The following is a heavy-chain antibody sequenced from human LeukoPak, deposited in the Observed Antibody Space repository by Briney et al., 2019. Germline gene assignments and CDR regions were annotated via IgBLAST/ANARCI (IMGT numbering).Heavy chain of an antibody. CDR1: GYTFTSYA. V-gene: IGHV7-4-1*02. CDR3: ARWKIAVAGKRVFDY. D-gene: IGHD6-19*01. J-gene: IGHJ4*02. Sequence: GASVKVSCKASGYTFTSYAMNWVRQAPGQGLEWMGWINTNTGNPTYAQGFIGRFVFSLDTSVSTAYLQISSLKAEDTAVYYCARWKIAVAGKRVFDYWGQGTLVTVSS. CDR2: INTNTGNP.